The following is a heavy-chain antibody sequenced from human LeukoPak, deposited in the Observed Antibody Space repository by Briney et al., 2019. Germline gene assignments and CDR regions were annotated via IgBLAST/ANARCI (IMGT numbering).Heavy chain of an antibody. D-gene: IGHD2-2*02. CDR2: IYHSGST. CDR3: ARLSAQYQLLYLREETSFDY. Sequence: KPSETLSLTCTVSGYSTSSGYYWGWIRQPPGKGLEWIGSIYHSGSTYYNPSLKSRVTISVDTSKNQFSLKLSSVTAADTAVYYCARLSAQYQLLYLREETSFDYWGQGTLVTVSS. CDR1: GYSTSSGYY. V-gene: IGHV4-38-2*02. J-gene: IGHJ4*02.